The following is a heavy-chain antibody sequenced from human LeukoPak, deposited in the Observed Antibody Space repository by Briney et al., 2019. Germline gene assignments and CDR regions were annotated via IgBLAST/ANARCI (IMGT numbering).Heavy chain of an antibody. Sequence: GRSLRLSCVASRFSFSSYAMHWVRQAPGKGLEWVAVVSHDGTYEYYADSVKGRLSISRDISKNTLYLQMNSLRAEDTAVYHCAREVTTVTVKRAFDIWGQGTMVTVSS. CDR1: RFSFSSYA. V-gene: IGHV3-30-3*01. J-gene: IGHJ3*02. CDR3: AREVTTVTVKRAFDI. D-gene: IGHD4-17*01. CDR2: VSHDGTYE.